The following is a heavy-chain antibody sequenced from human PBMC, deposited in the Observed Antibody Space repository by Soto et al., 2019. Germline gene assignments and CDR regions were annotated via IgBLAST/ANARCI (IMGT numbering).Heavy chain of an antibody. CDR3: AKDKIWGIYRDLYYFHY. D-gene: IGHD3-16*02. CDR2: ISGSGGST. CDR1: GFTFSSYA. J-gene: IGHJ4*02. V-gene: IGHV3-23*01. Sequence: EVQLLESGGGLVQPGGSLRLSCAASGFTFSSYAMSWVRQAPGKGLEWVSAISGSGGSTYYADSVKGRFTISRDNSKNKLYLKMNSLRAEDTAVYYCAKDKIWGIYRDLYYFHYWGQGTLVTVSS.